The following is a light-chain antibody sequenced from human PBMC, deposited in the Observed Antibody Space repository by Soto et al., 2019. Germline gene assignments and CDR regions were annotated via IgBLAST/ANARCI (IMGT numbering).Light chain of an antibody. J-gene: IGLJ1*01. CDR1: SSDVGGYNY. CDR3: SSYTSTSTYV. V-gene: IGLV2-14*03. Sequence: QSALTQPASVSGSPGQSITISCTGTSSDVGGYNYVSWYQQHPGKAPKLIIYDVSYRPSGVSNRFSGSKSGNTASLAISGLQAEDEAGYYCSSYTSTSTYVFGTGTKVTVL. CDR2: DVS.